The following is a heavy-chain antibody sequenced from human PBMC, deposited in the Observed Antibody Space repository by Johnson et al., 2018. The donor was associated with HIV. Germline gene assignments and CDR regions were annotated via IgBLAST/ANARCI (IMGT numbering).Heavy chain of an antibody. CDR1: KLTFSNYA. CDR2: ISGSDVAT. Sequence: VQLVESGGGLVQPGGSLRLSCAASKLTFSNYAMTWVRQAPGMGLEWVSSISGSDVATYYAVSVKGRVITSTDNTNNTLYLQMNSLRAEDTAVYYCAKGLVAAALRWGGAFDIWGQGTMVTVSS. V-gene: IGHV3-23*04. D-gene: IGHD2-2*01. J-gene: IGHJ3*02. CDR3: AKGLVAAALRWGGAFDI.